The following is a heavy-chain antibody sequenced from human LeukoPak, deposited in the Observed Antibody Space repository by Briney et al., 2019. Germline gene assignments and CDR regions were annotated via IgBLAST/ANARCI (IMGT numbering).Heavy chain of an antibody. Sequence: GGSLRLSCAASGFAFDDYAMHWVRQAPGKGLEWVSGISWNSGSIGYADSVKGRFTISRDNAKNSLYLQMNSLRAEDTALYYCAKDRYCSGGSCYWDAFDYWGQGTLVTVSS. D-gene: IGHD2-15*01. CDR1: GFAFDDYA. CDR2: ISWNSGSI. V-gene: IGHV3-9*01. CDR3: AKDRYCSGGSCYWDAFDY. J-gene: IGHJ4*02.